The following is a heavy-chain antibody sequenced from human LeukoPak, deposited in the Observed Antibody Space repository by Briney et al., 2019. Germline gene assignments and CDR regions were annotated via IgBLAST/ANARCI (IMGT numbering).Heavy chain of an antibody. CDR1: GFTFTDAW. V-gene: IGHV3-15*01. J-gene: IGHJ4*02. D-gene: IGHD2/OR15-2a*01. CDR2: IKNGGTT. CDR3: TTVSHFYL. Sequence: GGSLRLSCAASGFTFTDAWLSWVRQAPGKGLEWVGRIKNGGTTDYAAPVEGRFTISRDHSKATLYLQMNSLKTEDTAMYYCTTVSHFYLGGQGALVTVSS.